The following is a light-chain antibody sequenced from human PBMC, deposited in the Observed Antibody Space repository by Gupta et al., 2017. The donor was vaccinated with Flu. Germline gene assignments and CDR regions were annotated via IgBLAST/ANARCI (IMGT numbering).Light chain of an antibody. Sequence: GTSSDVGSYNFVSWYQQHPGKAPKTIIYEVSKRPSGVSDRFSGSKSGNTASLTISGLQAEDEADYYCCSYAGNSFVFGTGTKVTVL. J-gene: IGLJ1*01. V-gene: IGLV2-23*02. CDR2: EVS. CDR3: CSYAGNSFV. CDR1: SSDVGSYNF.